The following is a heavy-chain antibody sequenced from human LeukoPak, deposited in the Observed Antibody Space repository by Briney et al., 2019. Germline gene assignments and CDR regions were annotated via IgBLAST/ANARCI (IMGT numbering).Heavy chain of an antibody. Sequence: PGGSLRLSCAASGFTFINYGMSWVRQAPGKGLEWVSSISSSSSYIFYADSLKGRFTISRDNAKNSLYLQMNSLRAEDTAVYYCARGGTTVVTPDIWGQGTMVTVSS. D-gene: IGHD4-23*01. CDR3: ARGGTTVVTPDI. CDR1: GFTFINYG. J-gene: IGHJ3*02. CDR2: ISSSSSYI. V-gene: IGHV3-21*01.